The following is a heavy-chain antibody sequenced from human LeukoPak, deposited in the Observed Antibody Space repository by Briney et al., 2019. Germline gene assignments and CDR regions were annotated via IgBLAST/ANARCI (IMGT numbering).Heavy chain of an antibody. Sequence: ASVTVSFKASGYTFTIYYMHWVRQAPGQGLEWMGIINPSGGSTSYAQKFQGRVTMTRDTSTSTVYMELSSLRSEDTAVYYCARDLPSNWNLDYWGQGTLVTVSS. V-gene: IGHV1-46*01. D-gene: IGHD1-20*01. CDR1: GYTFTIYY. CDR3: ARDLPSNWNLDY. J-gene: IGHJ4*02. CDR2: INPSGGST.